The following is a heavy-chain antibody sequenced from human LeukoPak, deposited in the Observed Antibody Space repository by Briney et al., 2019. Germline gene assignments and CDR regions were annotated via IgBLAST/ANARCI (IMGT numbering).Heavy chain of an antibody. CDR3: ARSRTYCGGDCSGYYFDY. J-gene: IGHJ4*02. Sequence: SETLSLTCTVSGGSISSYYWGWIRQPPGKGLEWIGYIYYSGSTNYNPSLKSRVTISVDTSKNQFSLKLSSVTAADTAVYYCARSRTYCGGDCSGYYFDYWGQGTLVTVSS. CDR1: GGSISSYY. CDR2: IYYSGST. V-gene: IGHV4-59*01. D-gene: IGHD2-21*02.